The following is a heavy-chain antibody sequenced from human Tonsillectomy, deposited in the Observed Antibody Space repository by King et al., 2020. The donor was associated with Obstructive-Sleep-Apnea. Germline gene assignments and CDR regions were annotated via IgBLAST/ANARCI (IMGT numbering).Heavy chain of an antibody. CDR1: GFTFSSYA. D-gene: IGHD2-15*01. Sequence: DVQLVESGGGLVQPGGSLRLSCAASGFTFSSYAMSWVRQAPGKGLEWVSAISGRGGSTYYADSVKGRFTIPRDNSKNTLYLQMNSLRAEDTAVYYCAKDGQDIVVVVAATGAEYFQHWGQGTLVTVSS. J-gene: IGHJ1*01. CDR2: ISGRGGST. CDR3: AKDGQDIVVVVAATGAEYFQH. V-gene: IGHV3-23*04.